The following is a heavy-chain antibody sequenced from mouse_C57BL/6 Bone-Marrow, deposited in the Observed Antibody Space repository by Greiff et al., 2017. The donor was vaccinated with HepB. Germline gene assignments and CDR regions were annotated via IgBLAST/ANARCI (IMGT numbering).Heavy chain of an antibody. J-gene: IGHJ4*01. CDR2: ISDGGSYT. V-gene: IGHV5-4*01. CDR1: GFTFSSYA. Sequence: EVKLMESGEGLVKPGGSLKLSCAASGFTFSSYAMTWVRQTPEKRLEWVATISDGGSYTYYPDNVKGRFTISRDNAKNNLYLQMSHLKSEDTALYYCAREMSYYSAMDNWGQGTTVIVSS. CDR3: AREMSYYSAMDN.